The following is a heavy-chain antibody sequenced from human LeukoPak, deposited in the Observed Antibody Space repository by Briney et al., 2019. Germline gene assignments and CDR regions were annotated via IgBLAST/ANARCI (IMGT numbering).Heavy chain of an antibody. CDR3: AKGSYSSSWCLDY. Sequence: GGSLTLSCAVSGFIFSNYAMSWVRQTPGKGLEWVAVISYDGSNKYYADSVKGRFTISRDNSKNTLYLQMNSLRAEDTAVYYCAKGSYSSSWCLDYWGQGTLVTVSS. V-gene: IGHV3-30*18. CDR1: GFIFSNYA. D-gene: IGHD6-13*01. CDR2: ISYDGSNK. J-gene: IGHJ4*02.